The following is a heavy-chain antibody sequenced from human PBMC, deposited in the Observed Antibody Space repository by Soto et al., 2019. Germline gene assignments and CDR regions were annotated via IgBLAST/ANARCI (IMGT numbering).Heavy chain of an antibody. V-gene: IGHV3-30-3*01. J-gene: IGHJ4*02. D-gene: IGHD3-22*01. Sequence: PGGSLRLSCAASGFTFSSYAMHWVRQAPGKGLEWVAVISYDGSNKYYADSVKGRFTISRDNSKNTLYLQMNSLRAEDTAVYYCARGPAPYYYDSSGYYDYWGQGTLVTVSS. CDR1: GFTFSSYA. CDR3: ARGPAPYYYDSSGYYDY. CDR2: ISYDGSNK.